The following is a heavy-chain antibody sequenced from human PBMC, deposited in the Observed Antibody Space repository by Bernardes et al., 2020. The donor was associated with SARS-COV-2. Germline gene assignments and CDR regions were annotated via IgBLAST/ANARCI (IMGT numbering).Heavy chain of an antibody. V-gene: IGHV3-11*01. D-gene: IGHD3-10*01. Sequence: GGSLRLSCAASGFTFSDYYMSWIRQAPGKGLEWVSYISSSGSTIYYADSVKGRFTISRDNAKNSLYLQMNSLRAEDTAVYYCARAMVRGVIDAFDIWGQGTMVTVSS. CDR1: GFTFSDYY. CDR3: ARAMVRGVIDAFDI. J-gene: IGHJ3*02. CDR2: ISSSGSTI.